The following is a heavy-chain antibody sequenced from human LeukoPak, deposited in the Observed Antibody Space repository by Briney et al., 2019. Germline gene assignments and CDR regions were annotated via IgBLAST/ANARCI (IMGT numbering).Heavy chain of an antibody. Sequence: ASVKVSCKVSGYSLTELSMHGVRQAPAKGLEWLGGFDPEDGETIYAQRFQGRVTMTEDTSTDTAYMELSRLRSEDTAVYICATGMVRVIDAFDTWGQGTMVTVSS. CDR1: GYSLTELS. CDR3: ATGMVRVIDAFDT. V-gene: IGHV1-24*01. D-gene: IGHD3-10*01. J-gene: IGHJ3*02. CDR2: FDPEDGET.